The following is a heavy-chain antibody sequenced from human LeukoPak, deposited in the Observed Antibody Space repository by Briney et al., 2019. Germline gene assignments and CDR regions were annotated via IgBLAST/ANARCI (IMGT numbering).Heavy chain of an antibody. CDR1: GFTFSSYA. V-gene: IGHV3-23*01. J-gene: IGHJ4*02. CDR3: AKLNYDILTGPDY. D-gene: IGHD3-9*01. Sequence: PGGSLRLSCAPSGFTFSSYAMSWVRQGPGKGLEWVSAISGSGGNTYYADSVKGRFTISRDNSKNTLYLQMNSLRAEDTAVYYCAKLNYDILTGPDYWGQGTLVTVSS. CDR2: ISGSGGNT.